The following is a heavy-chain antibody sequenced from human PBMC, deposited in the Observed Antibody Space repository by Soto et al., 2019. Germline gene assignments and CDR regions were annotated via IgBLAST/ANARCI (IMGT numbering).Heavy chain of an antibody. Sequence: GGSLRLSCAASGFTFSSYAMSWVRQAPGKGLEWVSAISGSGGSTYYADSVKGRFTISRDNSKNTLYLQMNSLRAEDTAVYYCAKPAVVVTAIPGFCYFDYWGQGTLVTVSS. CDR2: ISGSGGST. J-gene: IGHJ4*02. D-gene: IGHD2-21*02. CDR3: AKPAVVVTAIPGFCYFDY. CDR1: GFTFSSYA. V-gene: IGHV3-23*01.